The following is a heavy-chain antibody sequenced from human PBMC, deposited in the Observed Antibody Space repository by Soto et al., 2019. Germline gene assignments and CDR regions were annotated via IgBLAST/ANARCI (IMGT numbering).Heavy chain of an antibody. J-gene: IGHJ4*02. D-gene: IGHD4-17*01. CDR1: GGSISSGGYY. Sequence: QVQLQESGPGLVKPSQTLSLTCTVSGGSISSGGYYWIWIPQHPGKGLEWIGYIYYSGSTYYIPSLKSRVTISVDTAKIQFAPKLSAVTAADTAVYCCARGHYGDDVLDYWGQGTLVTVSS. V-gene: IGHV4-31*03. CDR3: ARGHYGDDVLDY. CDR2: IYYSGST.